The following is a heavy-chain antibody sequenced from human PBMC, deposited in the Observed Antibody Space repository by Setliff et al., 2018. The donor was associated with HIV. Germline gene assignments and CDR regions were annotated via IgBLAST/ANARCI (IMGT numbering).Heavy chain of an antibody. J-gene: IGHJ4*02. Sequence: GGSLRLSCVASGLPFYNYWMTWLRRAPGRGLEWVANIKQDGSDMHYIESVKGRFTIFRDNAKNSVFLQMNSLRAEDAGVYYCATQTGFYNSHWYDYWGQGTMVTVSS. CDR1: GLPFYNYW. D-gene: IGHD6-13*01. V-gene: IGHV3-7*01. CDR3: ATQTGFYNSHWYDY. CDR2: IKQDGSDM.